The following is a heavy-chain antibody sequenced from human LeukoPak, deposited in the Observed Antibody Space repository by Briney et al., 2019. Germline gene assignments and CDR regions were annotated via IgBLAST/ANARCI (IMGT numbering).Heavy chain of an antibody. Sequence: ASVKVSFKASGYTFTGYYMHWVRQAPGQGLEWIGRINLNSSGTNNAKTFQRRVTMARDTSITTAYIELSRLRSDDTAVYYCARGSYYRSRGENWFDPWGQGTPV. J-gene: IGHJ5*02. CDR3: ARGSYYRSRGENWFDP. CDR1: GYTFTGYY. V-gene: IGHV1-2*02. D-gene: IGHD2-8*01. CDR2: INLNSSGT.